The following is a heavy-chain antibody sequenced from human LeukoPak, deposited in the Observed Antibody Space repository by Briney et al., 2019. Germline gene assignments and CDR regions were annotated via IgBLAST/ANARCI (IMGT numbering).Heavy chain of an antibody. D-gene: IGHD3-10*01. CDR3: AKGLGPLVRGVVPRTYYMDV. Sequence: PAGGSLRLSCVGSGFTFSSYGIHWVRQLPGKGPEWVAIISYDGSSEFYADSVKGRFKISRDNSKNTVNLQMNSLGVEDTAVYYCAKGLGPLVRGVVPRTYYMDVWGRGTTVTVSS. CDR2: ISYDGSSE. CDR1: GFTFSSYG. V-gene: IGHV3-30*18. J-gene: IGHJ6*03.